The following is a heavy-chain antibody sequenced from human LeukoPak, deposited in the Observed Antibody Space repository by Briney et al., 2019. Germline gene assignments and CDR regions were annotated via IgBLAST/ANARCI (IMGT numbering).Heavy chain of an antibody. CDR1: GFTFSSYW. CDR2: ISGSGGST. J-gene: IGHJ4*02. Sequence: GGSLRLSCAASGFTFSSYWMNWARQAPGKGLEWVSAISGSGGSTYYADSVKGRSTISRDNSKNTLYLQMNSLRAEDTAIYYCAKSSYYESSGYYREYYFDYWGQGTLVTVSS. CDR3: AKSSYYESSGYYREYYFDY. V-gene: IGHV3-23*01. D-gene: IGHD3-22*01.